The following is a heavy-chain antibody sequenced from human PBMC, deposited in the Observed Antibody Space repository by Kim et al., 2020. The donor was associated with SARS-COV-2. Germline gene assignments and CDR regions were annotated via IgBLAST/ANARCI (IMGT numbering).Heavy chain of an antibody. Sequence: SETLSSPALSLVAPSAVAVTTGAGSASPPGKGLEWIGTAYYIGNTYYNPSLKSRVTISVDTSKNQFSLKLGSVTAADTAVYYCARHQRYSSGWYV. CDR3: ARHQRYSSGWYV. J-gene: IGHJ2*01. D-gene: IGHD6-19*01. V-gene: IGHV4-39*01. CDR2: AYYIGNT. CDR1: VAPSAVAVTT.